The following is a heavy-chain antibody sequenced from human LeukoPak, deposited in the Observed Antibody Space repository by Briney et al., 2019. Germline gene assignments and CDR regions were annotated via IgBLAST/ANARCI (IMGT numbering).Heavy chain of an antibody. V-gene: IGHV7-4-1*02. CDR1: GYTFTSYA. CDR3: ARNYDYYDSRIIDY. Sequence: GASVKVSCKASGYTFTSYAMHWVRQAPGQGLEWMGWINTNTGNPTYAQGFTGRFVFSLDTSVSTAYLQISSLKAEDTAVYYCARNYDYYDSRIIDYWGQGTLVTVSS. J-gene: IGHJ4*02. D-gene: IGHD3-22*01. CDR2: INTNTGNP.